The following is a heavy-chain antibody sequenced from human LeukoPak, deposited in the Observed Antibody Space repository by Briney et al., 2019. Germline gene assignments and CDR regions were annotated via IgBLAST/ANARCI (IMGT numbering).Heavy chain of an antibody. J-gene: IGHJ6*03. Sequence: GASVKVSCKASGYTFTSYDINWVRQATGQGLEWMGWMNPNSGNTGYAQKFQGRVTMTRNTSISTAYMELSSLRSEDTAVYYCASRDGATVTTRVWYHYYMDVWGKGTTVTVSS. CDR2: MNPNSGNT. CDR3: ASRDGATVTTRVWYHYYMDV. D-gene: IGHD4-17*01. V-gene: IGHV1-8*01. CDR1: GYTFTSYD.